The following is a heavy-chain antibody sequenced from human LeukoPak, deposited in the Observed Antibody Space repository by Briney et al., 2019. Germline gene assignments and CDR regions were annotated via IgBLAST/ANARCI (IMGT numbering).Heavy chain of an antibody. Sequence: GGSLRLSCAASRFIFSSYGMHWVRQSPGKGLEWVAFIRYDGSNKYYADSVKGRFTISRDNSKNTLYLQMNSLRAEDTAVYYCAKDLQLGDIVVVPGFPMDVWGKGTTVTVSS. V-gene: IGHV3-30*02. CDR1: RFIFSSYG. J-gene: IGHJ6*04. D-gene: IGHD2-2*01. CDR3: AKDLQLGDIVVVPGFPMDV. CDR2: IRYDGSNK.